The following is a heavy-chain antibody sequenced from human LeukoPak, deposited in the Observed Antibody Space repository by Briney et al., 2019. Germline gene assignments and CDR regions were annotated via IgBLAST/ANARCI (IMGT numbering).Heavy chain of an antibody. D-gene: IGHD2-2*01. CDR3: ARDSLPPRYCSSTSCYREDAFDI. Sequence: ASVKVSCKASGYTFTGYYMHWVRQAPGQGLEWMGWINPNSGGTNYAQKFQGWVTMTRDTSISTAYMELSSLRSEDTAVFFCARDSLPPRYCSSTSCYREDAFDIWGQGTMVTVSS. V-gene: IGHV1-2*04. CDR1: GYTFTGYY. CDR2: INPNSGGT. J-gene: IGHJ3*02.